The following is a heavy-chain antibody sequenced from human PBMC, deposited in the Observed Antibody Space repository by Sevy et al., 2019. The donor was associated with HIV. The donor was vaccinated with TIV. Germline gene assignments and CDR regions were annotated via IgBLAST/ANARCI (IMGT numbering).Heavy chain of an antibody. CDR2: MTPSSRET. CDR1: GYTFTSYD. D-gene: IGHD3-10*01. J-gene: IGHJ4*02. Sequence: ASVKVSCKASGYTFTSYDINWVRQAAGQGLEWVGWMTPSSRETGYTQKFEGRITMTGDTSISTAYLELSSLTSEDTAVYFCASSLYGSGTFDYWGQGTLVTVSS. CDR3: ASSLYGSGTFDY. V-gene: IGHV1-8*01.